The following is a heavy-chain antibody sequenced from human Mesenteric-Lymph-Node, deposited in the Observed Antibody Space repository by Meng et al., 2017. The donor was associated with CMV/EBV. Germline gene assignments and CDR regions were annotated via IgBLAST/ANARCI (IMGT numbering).Heavy chain of an antibody. CDR2: ISAYNGNT. Sequence: KESCKASGNTFTSYGISRVRQAPGQGLEWMGWISAYNGNTNYAQKLQGRVTMTTDTSTSTACMELRSLRSDDTAVYYCARERGYYDCWGQGTLVTVSS. D-gene: IGHD3-3*01. V-gene: IGHV1-18*01. CDR3: ARERGYYDC. CDR1: GNTFTSYG. J-gene: IGHJ4*02.